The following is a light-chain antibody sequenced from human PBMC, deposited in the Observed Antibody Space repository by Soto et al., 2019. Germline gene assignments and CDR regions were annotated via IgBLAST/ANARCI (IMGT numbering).Light chain of an antibody. CDR1: YXXSSS. CDR3: QQLSHYPYT. CDR2: DSS. Sequence: DIQLTQSPSFLSASVEDRVTISCRASYXXSSSLXWYQQEPGKPPKLLIYDSSTLXTGVPLXXTGSGSGRKFTLTISGLXXGXFATYFCQQLSHYPYTFGQGTKL. V-gene: IGKV1-9*01. J-gene: IGKJ2*01.